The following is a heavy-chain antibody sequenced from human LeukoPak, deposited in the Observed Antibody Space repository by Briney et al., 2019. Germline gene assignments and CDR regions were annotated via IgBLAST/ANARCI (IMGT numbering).Heavy chain of an antibody. CDR2: IYPGDSDT. CDR1: GYSFTNYW. Sequence: LGESLKISCKGPGYSFTNYWIGWVRQMPGKGLEWMGIIYPGDSDTRYSPSFQGQVTISAAKSISTAYLQWSSLKASDTAMYYCARFSSSGANDYWGQGTLVTVSS. J-gene: IGHJ4*02. CDR3: ARFSSSGANDY. V-gene: IGHV5-51*01. D-gene: IGHD1-26*01.